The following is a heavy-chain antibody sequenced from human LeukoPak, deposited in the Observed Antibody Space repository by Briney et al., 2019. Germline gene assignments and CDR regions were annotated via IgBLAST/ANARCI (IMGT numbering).Heavy chain of an antibody. V-gene: IGHV4-59*08. Sequence: PSETLSLTCTVSGGSISSYYWSWIRQPPGKGLEWIGYIYYSGGNNYNPSLKRGVTISVDTSKNQFSLKLSSVTAADTAVYYCARHVERRWFDPWGQGTLVTVSS. CDR1: GGSISSYY. J-gene: IGHJ5*02. CDR3: ARHVERRWFDP. D-gene: IGHD1-26*01. CDR2: IYYSGGN.